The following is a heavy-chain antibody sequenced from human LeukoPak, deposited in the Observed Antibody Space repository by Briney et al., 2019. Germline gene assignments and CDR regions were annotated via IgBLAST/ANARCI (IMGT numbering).Heavy chain of an antibody. D-gene: IGHD5-12*01. CDR2: ISGSGDST. J-gene: IGHJ4*02. Sequence: HAGGSLRLSCAASGFTFSSYAMSWVRQAPGKGLEWVSAISGSGDSTYYGDSVKGRFTISRDNSKNTLYLQMNSLRAEDTAVYYCARLYSGFFYVDYWGQGTLVTVSS. V-gene: IGHV3-23*01. CDR3: ARLYSGFFYVDY. CDR1: GFTFSSYA.